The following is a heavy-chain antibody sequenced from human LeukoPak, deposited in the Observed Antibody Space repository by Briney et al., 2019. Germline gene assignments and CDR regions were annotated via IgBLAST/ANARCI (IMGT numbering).Heavy chain of an antibody. J-gene: IGHJ4*02. Sequence: GGSLGLSCAASGFTFSSYAMSWVRQAPGKGLEWVSAISGSGGSTYYADSVKGRFTISRDNSKNTLYLQMNSLRAEDTAVYYCAKQTTFGGVIVIKRHYFDYWGQGTLVTVSS. CDR2: ISGSGGST. CDR3: AKQTTFGGVIVIKRHYFDY. D-gene: IGHD3-16*02. CDR1: GFTFSSYA. V-gene: IGHV3-23*01.